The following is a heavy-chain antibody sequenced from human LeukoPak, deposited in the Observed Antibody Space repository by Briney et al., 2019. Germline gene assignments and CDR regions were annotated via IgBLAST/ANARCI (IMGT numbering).Heavy chain of an antibody. CDR2: IYYSGST. Sequence: PSETLSLTCTVSGGSISSSSYYWGWIRQPPGKGLEWIGSIYYSGSTYYNPSLKSRVTISVDTSKNQFPLKLSSVTAADTAVYYCARRQVADFWSGYYTLVVQDAFDIWGQGTMVTVSS. D-gene: IGHD3-3*01. J-gene: IGHJ3*02. CDR3: ARRQVADFWSGYYTLVVQDAFDI. V-gene: IGHV4-39*01. CDR1: GGSISSSSYY.